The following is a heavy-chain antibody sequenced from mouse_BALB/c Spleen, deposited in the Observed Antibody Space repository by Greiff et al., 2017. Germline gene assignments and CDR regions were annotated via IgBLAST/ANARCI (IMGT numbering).Heavy chain of an antibody. V-gene: IGHV2-9*02. CDR3: ARDSHYYGSSYVAY. CDR2: IWAGGST. J-gene: IGHJ3*01. D-gene: IGHD1-1*01. Sequence: QVQLKESGPGLVAPSQSLSITCTVSGFSLTSYGVHWVRQPPGKGLEWLGVIWAGGSTNYNSALMSRLSISKDNSKSQVFLKMNSPQTDDTAMYYCARDSHYYGSSYVAYWGQGTLVTVSA. CDR1: GFSLTSYG.